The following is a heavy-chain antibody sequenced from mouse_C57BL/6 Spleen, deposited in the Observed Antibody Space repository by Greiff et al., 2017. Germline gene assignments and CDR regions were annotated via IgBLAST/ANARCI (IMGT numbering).Heavy chain of an antibody. CDR3: ANGDYDRTWFSY. J-gene: IGHJ3*01. Sequence: VQLQQSGPELVKPGASVKISCKASGYSFTGYYMNWVKQSPEKSLEWIGEINPSTGGTTYNQKFKAKATLTVYKSSRKAYMQLKSLTSEDSAVYYCANGDYDRTWFSYWAQGTLVTGSA. CDR2: INPSTGGT. CDR1: GYSFTGYY. V-gene: IGHV1-42*01. D-gene: IGHD2-4*01.